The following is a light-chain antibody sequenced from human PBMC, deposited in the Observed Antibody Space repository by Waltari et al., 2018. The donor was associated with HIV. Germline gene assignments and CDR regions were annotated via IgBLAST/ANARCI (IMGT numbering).Light chain of an antibody. CDR1: TAAVTRGHY. CDR3: LLSYSGTRV. CDR2: DTN. J-gene: IGLJ3*02. Sequence: QAVVTQEPSLTVSPGGTVTLTCGPRTAAVTRGHYPYWFQQKPGQAPRTLIYDTNTKHSWTPARFSGSLLGGKAALTLSGAQPEDEAEYYCLLSYSGTRVFGGGTKLTVL. V-gene: IGLV7-46*01.